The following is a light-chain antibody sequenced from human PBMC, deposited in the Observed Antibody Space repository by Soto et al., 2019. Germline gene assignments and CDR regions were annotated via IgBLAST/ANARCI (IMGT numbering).Light chain of an antibody. CDR2: EVS. Sequence: QSALTQPASVSGSPGQSITISCTGTSSDVGGYNYVSWYQQHPGKAPKLMIYEVSNRPSGVSNRFSGSKSGNTASLTISGPQAEDEAEYYCSSYTSSSTRVFGGGTKLTVL. CDR3: SSYTSSSTRV. V-gene: IGLV2-14*01. CDR1: SSDVGGYNY. J-gene: IGLJ3*02.